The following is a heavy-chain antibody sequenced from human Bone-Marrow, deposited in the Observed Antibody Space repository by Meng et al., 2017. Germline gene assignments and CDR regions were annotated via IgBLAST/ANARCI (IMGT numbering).Heavy chain of an antibody. D-gene: IGHD3-16*01. Sequence: GESLKISCAASGFTFSSYSMNWVRQAPGKGLEWVGRIKSETDGGTTDYAAPVKGRFTISRDDSENTLYLQLNSLKTEDTAVYYCTTGVSVTSYWGHGTLVTVSS. V-gene: IGHV3-15*01. CDR3: TTGVSVTSY. CDR2: IKSETDGGTT. CDR1: GFTFSSYS. J-gene: IGHJ4*01.